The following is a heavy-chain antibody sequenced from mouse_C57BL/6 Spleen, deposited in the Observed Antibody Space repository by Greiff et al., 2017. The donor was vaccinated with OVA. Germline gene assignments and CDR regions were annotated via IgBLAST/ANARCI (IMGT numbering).Heavy chain of an antibody. Sequence: EVKLVESGGGLVKPGGSLKLSCAASGFTFSDYGMHWVRQAPEKGLEWVAYISSGSSTIYYADTVKGRFTISRDNAKNTLFLQMTSLRSEDTAMYYCARGDYDVYYYAMDYWGQGTSVTVSS. CDR1: GFTFSDYG. CDR2: ISSGSSTI. V-gene: IGHV5-17*01. J-gene: IGHJ4*01. D-gene: IGHD2-4*01. CDR3: ARGDYDVYYYAMDY.